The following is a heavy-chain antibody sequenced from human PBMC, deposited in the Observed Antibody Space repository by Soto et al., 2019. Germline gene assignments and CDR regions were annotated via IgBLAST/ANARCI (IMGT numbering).Heavy chain of an antibody. D-gene: IGHD3-16*02. Sequence: QVQLVQSGAEVKKPGSPVKVSCKAFEGTLSSNAISWVRQAPGQGLGGLGGFIPIFGTATYAQKFQGRVTITADESTSTAYMELSSLRSEDTAVYYCARSVYDYVWGSYRYTGPFDYWGQGTLVTVSS. CDR2: FIPIFGTA. J-gene: IGHJ4*02. V-gene: IGHV1-69*01. CDR1: EGTLSSNA. CDR3: ARSVYDYVWGSYRYTGPFDY.